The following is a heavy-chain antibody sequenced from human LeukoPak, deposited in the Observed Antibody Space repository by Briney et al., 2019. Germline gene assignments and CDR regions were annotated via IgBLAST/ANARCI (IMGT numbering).Heavy chain of an antibody. D-gene: IGHD2-15*01. V-gene: IGHV3-48*01. CDR1: GFTFSDYN. CDR2: IGTNSATT. J-gene: IGHJ4*02. Sequence: PGGSLRLTCAASGFTFSDYNMYWVRQAPGKGLECVSFIGTNSATTNCADSVKGRFTISRDNAKNSLYLQMNSLRAEDTAVYYCAKDRRIPTEYYFDYWGQGTQVTVSS. CDR3: AKDRRIPTEYYFDY.